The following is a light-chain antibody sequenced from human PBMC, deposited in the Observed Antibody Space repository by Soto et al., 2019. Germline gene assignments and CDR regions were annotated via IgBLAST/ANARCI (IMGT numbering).Light chain of an antibody. CDR2: AAS. V-gene: IGKV1-39*01. J-gene: IGKJ3*01. CDR3: QQSFSTFIT. CDR1: QSISSY. Sequence: DIQMTQSPSSLSASVGDRVTITCRASQSISSYLNWYQQKPGKAPKLLIYAASNLQSGVPSRFSGSGSGTDFTLTISSLQPEDFATYYCQQSFSTFITFGPGTKVDIK.